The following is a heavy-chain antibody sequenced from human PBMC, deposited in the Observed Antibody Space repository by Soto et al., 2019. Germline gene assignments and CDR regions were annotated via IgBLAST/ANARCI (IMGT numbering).Heavy chain of an antibody. CDR3: TTDPGSYGTDY. CDR2: IKSKTDGGTT. Sequence: GRSLRLSCAASGFTFSNAWMSWVRQAPGKGLEWVGRIKSKTDGGTTDYAAPVKGRFTISRDDSKNTLYLQMNSLKTEDTAVYYCTTDPGSYGTDYWGQGTLVTVSS. J-gene: IGHJ4*02. CDR1: GFTFSNAW. V-gene: IGHV3-15*01. D-gene: IGHD4-17*01.